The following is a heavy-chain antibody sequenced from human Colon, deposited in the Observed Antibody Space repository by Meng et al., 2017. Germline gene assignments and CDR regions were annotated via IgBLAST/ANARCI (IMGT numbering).Heavy chain of an antibody. CDR1: GGSFSGYY. D-gene: IGHD3-10*01. Sequence: QVQLQESGPGLVKPSQTLSLTFAVYGGSFSGYYWSWIRQPPGKGLEWIGEINHSGSTNYNPSLKSRVTISVDTSKNQFSLKLSSVTAADTAVYYCARGRLTYYYGSGSYSPPDYWGQGTLVTVSS. J-gene: IGHJ4*02. V-gene: IGHV4-34*09. CDR3: ARGRLTYYYGSGSYSPPDY. CDR2: INHSGST.